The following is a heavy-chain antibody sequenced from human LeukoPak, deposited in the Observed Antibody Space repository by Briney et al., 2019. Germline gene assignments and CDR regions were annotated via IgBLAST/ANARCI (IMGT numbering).Heavy chain of an antibody. V-gene: IGHV3-30*02. CDR2: IRYDGSNK. J-gene: IGHJ4*02. CDR3: AKGYCSSTSCYSYYYDSSGAYFDY. CDR1: GFTFSSYG. D-gene: IGHD2-2*01. Sequence: PGGSLRLSCAASGFTFSSYGMHWVRQAPGKGLEWVAFIRYDGSNKYYADSVKGRFTISRDSSKNTLYLQMNSLRAEDTAVYYCAKGYCSSTSCYSYYYDSSGAYFDYWGQGTLVTVSS.